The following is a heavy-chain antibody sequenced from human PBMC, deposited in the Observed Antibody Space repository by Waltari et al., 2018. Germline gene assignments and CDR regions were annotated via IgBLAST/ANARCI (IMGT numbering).Heavy chain of an antibody. CDR1: GGSFSGSY. CDR2: IDNYGKS. J-gene: IGHJ4*02. V-gene: IGHV4-34*01. CDR3: ARRGGGPYPFYFDY. Sequence: QVQLQQWGAGLLKPSETLSFNCAVYGGSFSGSYWPWIRQLPGKGLEWIGEIDNYGKSNYNPSLKSRVTISKAESKNQFSLKLTSVTAADTAVYFCARRGGGPYPFYFDYWGQGTLVTVSS. D-gene: IGHD2-15*01.